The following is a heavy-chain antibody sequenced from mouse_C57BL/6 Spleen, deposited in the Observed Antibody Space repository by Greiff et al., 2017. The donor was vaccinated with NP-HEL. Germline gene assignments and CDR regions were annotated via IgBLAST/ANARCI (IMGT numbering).Heavy chain of an antibody. J-gene: IGHJ3*01. CDR3: TRDGPLLLRYGFAY. Sequence: EVQRVESGEGLVKPGGSLKLSCAASGFTFSSYAMSWVRQTPEKRLEWVAYISSGGDYIYYADTVKGRFTISRDNARNTLYLQMSSLKSEDTAMYYCTRDGPLLLRYGFAYWGQGTLVTVSA. CDR1: GFTFSSYA. CDR2: ISSGGDYI. V-gene: IGHV5-9-1*02. D-gene: IGHD1-1*01.